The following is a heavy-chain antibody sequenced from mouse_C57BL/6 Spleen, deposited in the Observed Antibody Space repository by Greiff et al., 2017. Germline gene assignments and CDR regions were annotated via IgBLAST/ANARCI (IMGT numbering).Heavy chain of an antibody. CDR2: IHPNSGST. J-gene: IGHJ1*03. CDR3: AATESGSSPYWYFDV. D-gene: IGHD1-1*01. CDR1: GYTFTSYW. V-gene: IGHV1-64*01. Sequence: QVQLQQPGAELVKPGASVKLSCKASGYTFTSYWMHWVKQRPGQGLEWIGMIHPNSGSTNYNEKFKSKATLTVDKSSSTAYMQLSSLTSEDSAVYYCAATESGSSPYWYFDVWGTGTTVTVSS.